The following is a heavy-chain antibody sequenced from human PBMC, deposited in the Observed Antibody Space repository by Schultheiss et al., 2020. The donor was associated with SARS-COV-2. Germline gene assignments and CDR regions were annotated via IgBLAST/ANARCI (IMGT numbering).Heavy chain of an antibody. V-gene: IGHV3-30*04. Sequence: GGSLRLSCAASGFTFSSYAMHWVRQAPGKGLEWVAVISYDGSNKYYADSVKGRFTISRDNAKNSLYLQMNSLRAEDTAVYYCARVPSDYWGQGTLVTVSS. J-gene: IGHJ4*02. CDR3: ARVPSDY. CDR1: GFTFSSYA. CDR2: ISYDGSNK.